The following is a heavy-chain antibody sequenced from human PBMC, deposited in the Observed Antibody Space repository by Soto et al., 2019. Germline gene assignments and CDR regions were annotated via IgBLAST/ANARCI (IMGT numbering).Heavy chain of an antibody. D-gene: IGHD2-8*02. J-gene: IGHJ4*02. Sequence: EMQLVESGGDLVQPGGSLRLSCAASGFSIRTYWMGWVRQFPGEGLEWVANIKYDDSEKPYMDSVEGRFTISRDNAKNTLYLQMSRLRVDDTAIYYCAAWSRSHGFDYWGQGTMVAVS. V-gene: IGHV3-7*05. CDR2: IKYDDSEK. CDR1: GFSIRTYW. CDR3: AAWSRSHGFDY.